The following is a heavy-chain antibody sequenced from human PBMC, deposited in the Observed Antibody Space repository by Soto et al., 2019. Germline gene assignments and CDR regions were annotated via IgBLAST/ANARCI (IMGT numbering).Heavy chain of an antibody. V-gene: IGHV4-4*02. Sequence: QVQLQESGPGLVKPSGTLSLTCAVSGGSISSSNWWSWVRQPPGKGLEWIGEIYHSGSTNYNPSLKRRVTISVDKSKTEFSVNLSSVTAADTAVYYCARDFGYGGYGDYWGQGTLVTVSS. J-gene: IGHJ4*02. CDR1: GGSISSSNW. CDR2: IYHSGST. CDR3: ARDFGYGGYGDY. D-gene: IGHD5-12*01.